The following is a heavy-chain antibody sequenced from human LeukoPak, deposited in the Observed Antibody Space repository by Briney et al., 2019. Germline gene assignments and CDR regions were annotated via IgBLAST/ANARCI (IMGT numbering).Heavy chain of an antibody. Sequence: SETLSLSCTVSGGSISSYYWSWIRQPPGKGLEWIGYIYYSGTTNYNPSLKSRVTISVATSKNQFSLNLSSVTAADTAVYYCARGGGGEYSSGWYDYWGQGTLVTVSS. CDR2: IYYSGTT. CDR1: GGSISSYY. V-gene: IGHV4-59*01. J-gene: IGHJ4*02. CDR3: ARGGGGEYSSGWYDY. D-gene: IGHD6-19*01.